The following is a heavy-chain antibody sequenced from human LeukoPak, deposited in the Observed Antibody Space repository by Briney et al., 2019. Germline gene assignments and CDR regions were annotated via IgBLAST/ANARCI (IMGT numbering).Heavy chain of an antibody. J-gene: IGHJ3*02. CDR2: SNAGNGNT. V-gene: IGHV1-3*02. CDR3: ARDRDTAMVDDAFDI. CDR1: GYTFTSYA. Sequence: ASVKVSCKASGYTFTSYAMHWVRQAPGQRLEWMGWSNAGNGNTKYSQEFQGRVTMTRDASISTAYMELSRLRSDDTAMYYCARDRDTAMVDDAFDIWGQGTMVTVSS. D-gene: IGHD5-18*01.